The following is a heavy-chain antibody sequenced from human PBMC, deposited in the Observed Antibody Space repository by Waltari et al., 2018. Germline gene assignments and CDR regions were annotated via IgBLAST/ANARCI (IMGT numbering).Heavy chain of an antibody. CDR3: ARVNYDFWSGYYKGNDY. CDR1: GYTFTSYD. D-gene: IGHD3-3*01. J-gene: IGHJ4*02. V-gene: IGHV1-8*02. CDR2: MNPNSGKP. Sequence: QVQLVQSGAEVKKHGASVKVSCKASGYTFTSYDINWVRQDPGPGLGWMGWMNPNSGKPGYAQKFQVRVTMNRNTTISTAYMELSSLRYEDTAVYYCARVNYDFWSGYYKGNDYWGQGTLVTVSS.